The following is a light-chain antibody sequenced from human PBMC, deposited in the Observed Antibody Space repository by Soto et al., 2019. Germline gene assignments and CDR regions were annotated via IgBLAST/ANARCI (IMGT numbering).Light chain of an antibody. CDR2: RAS. V-gene: IGKV1-39*01. CDR1: QSISSY. Sequence: DIQMTQSPSSLSASVGDRVTITCRASQSISSYVNWYQQKPGRAPNLLIYRASNLLSGVPSRFSGSGSGTDFTLTISSLQPEDFATYFCQQSFSSHTFGQGTKLEIK. J-gene: IGKJ2*01. CDR3: QQSFSSHT.